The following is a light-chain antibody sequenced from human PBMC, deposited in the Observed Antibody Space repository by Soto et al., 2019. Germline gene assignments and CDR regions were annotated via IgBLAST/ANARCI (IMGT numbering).Light chain of an antibody. CDR2: QAS. V-gene: IGKV1-5*03. CDR3: QQYNSYPLT. Sequence: DIQMTQSPSSLSASVGDRVTITCRASQTISSWLAWYQQKPGEAPRLLIYQASSLETEVPSRFSGSGSGTEFTLTISSLQPGDFATYYCQQYNSYPLTFGQGTKVDIK. J-gene: IGKJ1*01. CDR1: QTISSW.